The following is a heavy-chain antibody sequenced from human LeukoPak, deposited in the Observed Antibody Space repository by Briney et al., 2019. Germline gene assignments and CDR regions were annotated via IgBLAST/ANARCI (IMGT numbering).Heavy chain of an antibody. V-gene: IGHV3-23*01. CDR1: GFTFSSYA. Sequence: GGSLRLSCAASGFTFSSYAMTWVRQAPGKGLGWVSAIRGSDGNTYYADSVKGRFTISRDNSKNKLFLQMNSLRAEDTAVYYCAKDPGSSWYGYFDYWSQGTLVTVSS. CDR3: AKDPGSSWYGYFDY. D-gene: IGHD6-13*01. CDR2: IRGSDGNT. J-gene: IGHJ4*02.